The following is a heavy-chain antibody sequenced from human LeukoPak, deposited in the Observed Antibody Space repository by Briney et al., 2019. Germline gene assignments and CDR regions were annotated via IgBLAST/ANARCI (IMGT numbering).Heavy chain of an antibody. CDR1: GGSISSGDYY. CDR3: ARGTVTVYYYYGMDV. D-gene: IGHD4-17*01. CDR2: IYYSGST. Sequence: TSQTLSLTCTVSGGSISSGDYYWSWIRQRPGKGLEWIGYIYYSGSTYYNPSLKSRVTISVDTSKNQFSLKLSSVTAANTAVYYCARGTVTVYYYYGMDVWGKGTTVTVSS. V-gene: IGHV4-30-4*01. J-gene: IGHJ6*04.